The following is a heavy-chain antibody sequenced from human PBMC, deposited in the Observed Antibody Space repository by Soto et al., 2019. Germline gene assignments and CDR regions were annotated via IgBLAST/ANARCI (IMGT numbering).Heavy chain of an antibody. J-gene: IGHJ4*02. CDR1: GFPFSSYG. Sequence: PGGSLRLSCAASGFPFSSYGMHWVRQAPGKGLEWVAVISYDGSNKYYADSVKGRFTISRDNSKNTLYLQMNSLRAEDTAVYYCAKAPPGNIAAAGTFDFDCWGQGTLVTVSS. D-gene: IGHD6-13*01. CDR2: ISYDGSNK. V-gene: IGHV3-30*18. CDR3: AKAPPGNIAAAGTFDFDC.